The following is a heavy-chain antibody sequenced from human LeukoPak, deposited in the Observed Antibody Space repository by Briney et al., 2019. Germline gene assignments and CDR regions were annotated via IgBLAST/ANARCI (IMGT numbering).Heavy chain of an antibody. D-gene: IGHD3-10*01. Sequence: GGSLRLSCAASGFTFISYNMNWVRQAPGKGLEWVSYISSSGSTIYNADSVKGRFTISRDNAKNSLYLQMNSLRAEDTAVYYCARTYYYGSGSYYPTLDYWGQGTLVTVSS. CDR2: ISSSGSTI. J-gene: IGHJ4*02. CDR1: GFTFISYN. CDR3: ARTYYYGSGSYYPTLDY. V-gene: IGHV3-48*04.